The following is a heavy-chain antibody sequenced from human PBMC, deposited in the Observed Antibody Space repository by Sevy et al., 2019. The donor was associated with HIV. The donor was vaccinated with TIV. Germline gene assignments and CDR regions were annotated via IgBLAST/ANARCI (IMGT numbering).Heavy chain of an antibody. D-gene: IGHD2-8*01. Sequence: GGSLRLSCAASGFDFSIYSMSWVRQAPGKGLEWVSTLSFGCGKINYADSVKGRFTISRVNSKSSVYLQMNNMRGEDTAVYYCAREGCTKPHDYWGQGTLVTVSS. V-gene: IGHV3-23*01. CDR3: AREGCTKPHDY. CDR2: LSFGCGKI. CDR1: GFDFSIYS. J-gene: IGHJ4*02.